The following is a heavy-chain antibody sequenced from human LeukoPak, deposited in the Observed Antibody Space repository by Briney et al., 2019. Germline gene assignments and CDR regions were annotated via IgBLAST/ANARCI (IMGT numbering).Heavy chain of an antibody. D-gene: IGHD3-10*01. Sequence: KPSETLSLTCAVYGGSFSGYYWSWIRQPPGKGLEWIGEINHSGSTNYNPSLKSRVTISVDTSKNQFSLKLSSVTAADTAVYYCARGWRYYYGSGSYNYYYGMDVWGQGTTVTVSS. J-gene: IGHJ6*02. CDR3: ARGWRYYYGSGSYNYYYGMDV. V-gene: IGHV4-34*01. CDR1: GGSFSGYY. CDR2: INHSGST.